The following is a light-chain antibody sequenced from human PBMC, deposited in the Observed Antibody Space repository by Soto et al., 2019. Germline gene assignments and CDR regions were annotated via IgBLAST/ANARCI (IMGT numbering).Light chain of an antibody. CDR3: QQYYSTPRT. CDR1: QSVLYSSNNKNY. V-gene: IGKV4-1*01. J-gene: IGKJ1*01. CDR2: WAS. Sequence: DIVMTQSPDSLAVSLGERATINCKSSQSVLYSSNNKNYLAWYQQKPGQPPKLLIYWASTRESGVPERFSGSGSGTDFTLTISSLQAEDVAVSYCQQYYSTPRTFGQGTKVEIK.